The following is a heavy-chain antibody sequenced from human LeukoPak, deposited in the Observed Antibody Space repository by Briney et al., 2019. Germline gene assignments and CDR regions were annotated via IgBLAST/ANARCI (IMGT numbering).Heavy chain of an antibody. D-gene: IGHD6-19*01. Sequence: SETLSLTCTVSGGSISTYSWSWLRQPAGKGLEWIGRIYTSGSANYNPSLTSRVSMSVDTSKNQFSLKLNSVTAADTAVYYCARVSGVTLAGMDYWGRGTLVTVSS. CDR1: GGSISTYS. V-gene: IGHV4-4*07. CDR3: ARVSGVTLAGMDY. J-gene: IGHJ4*02. CDR2: IYTSGSA.